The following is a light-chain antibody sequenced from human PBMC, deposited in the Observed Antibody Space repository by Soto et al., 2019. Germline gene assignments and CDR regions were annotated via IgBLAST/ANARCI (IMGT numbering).Light chain of an antibody. CDR1: SGHNNYI. Sequence: QPVLTQSSSASASLGSSVKLTCTLSSGHNNYIIAWHQQQPGKAPRYLMKLEGSGSHNKGSGVPDRFSGSSSGADRYLTISNLQSEDEADYYCETWDSNTRVFGGGTKVTVL. CDR2: LEGSGSH. CDR3: ETWDSNTRV. V-gene: IGLV4-60*03. J-gene: IGLJ2*01.